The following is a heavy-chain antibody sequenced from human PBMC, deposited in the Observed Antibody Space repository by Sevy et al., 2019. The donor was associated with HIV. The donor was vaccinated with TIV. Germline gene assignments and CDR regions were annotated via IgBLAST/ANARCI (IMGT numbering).Heavy chain of an antibody. Sequence: GGSLRLSCAASGFXFSRLGMHWVRQAPGKGLEWVAIISYDGSDKDYADSVKGRFTISRDNSKDTLYLQMNGLSLEDTXXYYCANSRGRYXXSSWXXXXXXXXXXGXGXTVTVSS. CDR1: GFXFSRLG. J-gene: IGHJ6*04. D-gene: IGHD6-13*01. CDR3: ANSRGRYXXSSWXXXXXXXXX. V-gene: IGHV3-30*18. CDR2: ISYDGSDK.